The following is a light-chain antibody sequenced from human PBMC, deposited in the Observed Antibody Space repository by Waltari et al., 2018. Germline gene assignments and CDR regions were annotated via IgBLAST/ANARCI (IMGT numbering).Light chain of an antibody. CDR1: QIVCTY. J-gene: IGKJ1*01. CDR3: QKYERLPAT. CDR2: GAS. V-gene: IGKV3-20*01. Sequence: EIVLTQSQGTLSLSPGERATLSCRASQIVCTYLAWYQQTPGQAPRLLIYGASNRAAGIPDRCSGSGSGTDFSLTISRLEPEDFSVYYCQKYERLPATFGQGTKVEIK.